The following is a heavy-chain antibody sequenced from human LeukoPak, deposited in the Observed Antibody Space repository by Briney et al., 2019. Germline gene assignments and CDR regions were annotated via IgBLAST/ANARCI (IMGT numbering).Heavy chain of an antibody. D-gene: IGHD2-21*02. Sequence: PGGSLRLSCAASGLTFSSYAMHWVRQAPGKGLEWVTVISYDGSNKYYADSVKGRFTISRDNSKNTLYLQMNSLRAEDTAVYYCAKAGFYCGGDCYTPRSFDDIWGQGTMVTVSS. CDR3: AKAGFYCGGDCYTPRSFDDI. V-gene: IGHV3-30-3*01. CDR1: GLTFSSYA. J-gene: IGHJ3*02. CDR2: ISYDGSNK.